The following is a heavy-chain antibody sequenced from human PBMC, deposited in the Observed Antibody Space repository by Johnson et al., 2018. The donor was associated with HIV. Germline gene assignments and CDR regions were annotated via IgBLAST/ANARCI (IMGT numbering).Heavy chain of an antibody. Sequence: QVQLVESGGGVVQPGRSLRLSCAASGFTFSRYAMFWVRQAPGKGLEWVAVISYAGSNKYYADSVKGRFTISRDNSKNTLYLQMNRLRAEDTAVYYCARGGKAGATARAFDIWGQGTMVTVSS. CDR1: GFTFSRYA. V-gene: IGHV3-30-3*01. CDR2: ISYAGSNK. D-gene: IGHD1-26*01. CDR3: ARGGKAGATARAFDI. J-gene: IGHJ3*02.